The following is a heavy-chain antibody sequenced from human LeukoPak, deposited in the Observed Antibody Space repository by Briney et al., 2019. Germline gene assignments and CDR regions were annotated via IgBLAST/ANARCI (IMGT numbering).Heavy chain of an antibody. CDR2: IRSKAYGGTT. Sequence: GGSLRLSCTASGFTFGDYAMSWFRQAPGKGLEWVGFIRSKAYGGTTEYAASVKGRFTISRDDSKSIAYLQMNSLKTEDTAVYYCTRDSATVGFDYWGQGTLVTVSS. D-gene: IGHD4-11*01. CDR3: TRDSATVGFDY. CDR1: GFTFGDYA. J-gene: IGHJ4*02. V-gene: IGHV3-49*03.